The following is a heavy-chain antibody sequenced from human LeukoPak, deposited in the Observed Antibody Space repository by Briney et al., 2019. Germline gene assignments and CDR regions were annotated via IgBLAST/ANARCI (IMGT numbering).Heavy chain of an antibody. V-gene: IGHV1-18*01. J-gene: IGHJ4*02. Sequence: ASVKVSCKASGYTFTSYGISWVRQAPGQGLEWMGWISAYNGNTNYAQKLQGRVTMTTDTSTSTAYMELRSLRSDDTAVYYCARDRRYYYDSSGYYPIWGQGTLVTVS. CDR1: GYTFTSYG. CDR3: ARDRRYYYDSSGYYPI. D-gene: IGHD3-22*01. CDR2: ISAYNGNT.